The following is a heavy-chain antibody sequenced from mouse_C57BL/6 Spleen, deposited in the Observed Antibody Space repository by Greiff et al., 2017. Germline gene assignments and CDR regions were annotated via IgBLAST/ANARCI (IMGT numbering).Heavy chain of an antibody. CDR2: IYPGSGNT. CDR3: ASADYGSSHYFDY. V-gene: IGHV1-76*01. Sequence: QVQLQQSGAELVRPGASVKLSCKASGYTFTDYYINWVKQRPGQGLEWIARIYPGSGNTYYNEKFKGKATLTAEKSSSTAYMQLSSLTSEDSAVYFCASADYGSSHYFDYWGQGTTLTVSS. CDR1: GYTFTDYY. J-gene: IGHJ2*01. D-gene: IGHD1-1*01.